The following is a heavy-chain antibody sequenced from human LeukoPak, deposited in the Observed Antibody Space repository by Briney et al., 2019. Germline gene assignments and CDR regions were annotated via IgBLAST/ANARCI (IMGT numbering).Heavy chain of an antibody. CDR2: INHSGST. CDR3: ARLNSIAAALDY. CDR1: GGSFSGYY. J-gene: IGHJ4*02. V-gene: IGHV4-34*01. D-gene: IGHD6-25*01. Sequence: SETLSLTCAVYGGSFSGYYWSWIRQPPGKGPEWIGEINHSGSTNYNPSLKSRVTISVDTSKNQFSLKLSSVTAADTAVYYCARLNSIAAALDYWGQGTLVTVSS.